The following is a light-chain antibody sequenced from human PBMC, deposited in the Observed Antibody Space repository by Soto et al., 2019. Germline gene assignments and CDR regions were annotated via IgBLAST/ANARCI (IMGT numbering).Light chain of an antibody. Sequence: EIVLTQSPGTLSLSPGERATLSCRASQSVSSSYLAWYQQRPGQAPRLLIYGASSRATDIPDRFSGSGSGKACTLMISKLKLQAFAVYYCQQYGSAPWTFGQGTKVEIK. V-gene: IGKV3-20*01. CDR2: GAS. J-gene: IGKJ1*01. CDR1: QSVSSSY. CDR3: QQYGSAPWT.